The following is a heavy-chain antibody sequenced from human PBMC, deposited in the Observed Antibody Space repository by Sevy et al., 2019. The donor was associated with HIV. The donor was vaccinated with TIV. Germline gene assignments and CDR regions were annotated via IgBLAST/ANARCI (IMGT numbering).Heavy chain of an antibody. CDR2: ISYDGIIK. D-gene: IGHD6-19*01. CDR1: GFTFNTHA. Sequence: GGSLRLSCAASGFTFNTHAMHWVRQAPGKGLEWVALISYDGIIKYYADSVKGRLTISRDNSKNTLSLQMKSLRIEDTAVYYCARGGGYTSAWSPGNYWGQGTLVTVSS. CDR3: ARGGGYTSAWSPGNY. J-gene: IGHJ4*02. V-gene: IGHV3-30*04.